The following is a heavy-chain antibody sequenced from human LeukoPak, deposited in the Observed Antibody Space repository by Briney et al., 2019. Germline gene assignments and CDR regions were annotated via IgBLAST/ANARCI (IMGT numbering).Heavy chain of an antibody. V-gene: IGHV3-30*04. J-gene: IGHJ4*02. CDR3: AKDRGSSGWKNYYFDY. CDR1: GFTFSSYA. Sequence: GGSLRLSCAASGFTFSSYAMHWVRQASGKGLEWVAVISYDGSNKYYADSVKGRFTISRDNSKNTLYLQMNSLRAEDTAIYYCAKDRGSSGWKNYYFDYWGQGTLVTVSS. D-gene: IGHD6-19*01. CDR2: ISYDGSNK.